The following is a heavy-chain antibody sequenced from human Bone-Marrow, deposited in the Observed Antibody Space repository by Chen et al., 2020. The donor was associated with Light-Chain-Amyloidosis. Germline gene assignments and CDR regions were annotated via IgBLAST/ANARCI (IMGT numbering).Heavy chain of an antibody. CDR1: GFTFSRHG. CDR3: AKENNEWLFFFDY. J-gene: IGHJ4*02. Sequence: QVQLVESGGGVVQPGGSLKLDCAASGFTFSRHGMHWVRQAPGKGPEWVAFIRYDGSNKYYADSVKGRFTISRDNSKNTLYLQMNSLRAEDTAVYYCAKENNEWLFFFDYWGQGTLVTVSS. V-gene: IGHV3-30*02. D-gene: IGHD3-3*01. CDR2: IRYDGSNK.